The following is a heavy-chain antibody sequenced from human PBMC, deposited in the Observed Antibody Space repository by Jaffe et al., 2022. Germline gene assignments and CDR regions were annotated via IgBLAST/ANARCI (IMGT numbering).Heavy chain of an antibody. CDR1: GYPISSGYY. D-gene: IGHD4-17*01. J-gene: IGHJ4*02. V-gene: IGHV4-38-2*01. CDR2: IHHSATT. Sequence: QVQLQESGPGLVKPSETLSLTCAVSGYPISSGYYWGWIRQPPGKGLEWIGSIHHSATTYYNSSLQSRVTLSMDTSKNQFSLKLSSVTAADTAVYYCARINTATSWYFFDYWGQGTLVTVSS. CDR3: ARINTATSWYFFDY.